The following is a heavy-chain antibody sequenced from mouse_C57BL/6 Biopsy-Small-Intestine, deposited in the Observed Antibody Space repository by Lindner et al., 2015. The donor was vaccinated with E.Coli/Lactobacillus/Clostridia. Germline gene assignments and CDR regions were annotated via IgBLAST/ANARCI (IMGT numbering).Heavy chain of an antibody. CDR1: GYTFTSYA. J-gene: IGHJ4*01. CDR2: INTNTREP. D-gene: IGHD1-1*02. CDR3: ARDPQDIVVVVAATPRFDY. V-gene: IGHV9-3*02. Sequence: VKVSCKASGYTFTSYAMNWVRQAPGQGLEWMGWINTNTREPNVSPRASQDGLSSPWTPLSARHICRSADLKAEDTAVYYCARDPQDIVVVVAATPRFDYWGQGTLVTVSS.